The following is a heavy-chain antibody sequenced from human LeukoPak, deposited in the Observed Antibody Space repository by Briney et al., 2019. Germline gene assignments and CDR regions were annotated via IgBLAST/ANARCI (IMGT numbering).Heavy chain of an antibody. CDR3: ARDPIPLRWGDYGDYGDGEFWFDP. CDR2: IYTSGST. Sequence: SETLSLTCTVSGGSISSSSYYWGWIRQPAGKGLEWIGRIYTSGSTNYNPSLKSRVTMSVDTSKNQFSLKLSSVTAADTAVYYCARDPIPLRWGDYGDYGDGEFWFDPWGQGTLVTVSS. CDR1: GGSISSSSYY. D-gene: IGHD4-17*01. V-gene: IGHV4-61*02. J-gene: IGHJ5*02.